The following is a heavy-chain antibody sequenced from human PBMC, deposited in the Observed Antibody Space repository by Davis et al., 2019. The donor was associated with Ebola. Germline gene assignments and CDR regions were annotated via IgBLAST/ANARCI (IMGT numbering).Heavy chain of an antibody. D-gene: IGHD3-22*01. V-gene: IGHV1-69*13. Sequence: AASVKVSCKASGGTFSSYAISWVRQAPGQGLEWMEGIIPIFGTANYAQKFQGRVTITADVSTSTAYMDLSSLRSEDTAVYYCARDSVDYYDSSGPPLYWGQGTLVIVSS. CDR3: ARDSVDYYDSSGPPLY. CDR1: GGTFSSYA. CDR2: IIPIFGTA. J-gene: IGHJ4*02.